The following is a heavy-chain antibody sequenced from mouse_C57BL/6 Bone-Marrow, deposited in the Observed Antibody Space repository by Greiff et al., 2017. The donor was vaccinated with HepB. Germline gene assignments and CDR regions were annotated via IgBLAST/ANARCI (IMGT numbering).Heavy chain of an antibody. CDR3: AREGVITTVVASTGFDY. D-gene: IGHD1-1*01. V-gene: IGHV1-19*01. CDR2: INPYNGGT. Sequence: EVQLQQSGPVLVKPGASVKMSCKASGYTFTDYYMNWVKQSHGKSLEWIGVINPYNGGTSYNQKFKGKATLTVDKSSSTAYMELNSLTSEDSAVYYCAREGVITTVVASTGFDYWGQGTTLTVSS. J-gene: IGHJ2*01. CDR1: GYTFTDYY.